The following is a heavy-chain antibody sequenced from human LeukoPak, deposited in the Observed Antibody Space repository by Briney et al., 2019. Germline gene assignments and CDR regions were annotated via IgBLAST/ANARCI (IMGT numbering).Heavy chain of an antibody. Sequence: ASVKVSCKASGYTFTSYGISWVRQAPGQGLEWMGWISAYNGNTNYAQKLQGRVTMTTDTSTSTAYMELRSLRSDDTAVYYCARIAXLPLSXXYKEPFDYWGQGTLVTVSS. D-gene: IGHD1-1*01. V-gene: IGHV1-18*01. J-gene: IGHJ4*02. CDR2: ISAYNGNT. CDR1: GYTFTSYG. CDR3: ARIAXLPLSXXYKEPFDY.